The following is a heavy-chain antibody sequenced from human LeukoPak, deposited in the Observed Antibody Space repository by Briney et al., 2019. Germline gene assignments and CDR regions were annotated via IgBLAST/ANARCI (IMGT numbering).Heavy chain of an antibody. CDR2: INHSGST. V-gene: IGHV4-34*01. J-gene: IGHJ4*02. Sequence: SETPSLTCAVYGGSFSGYYWSWIRQPPGKGLEWIGEINHSGSTNYNPSLKSRVTISVDTSKNQFSLKLSSVTAADTAVYYCARDFRRITIFGVVRSRFDYWGQGTLVTVSS. D-gene: IGHD3-3*01. CDR1: GGSFSGYY. CDR3: ARDFRRITIFGVVRSRFDY.